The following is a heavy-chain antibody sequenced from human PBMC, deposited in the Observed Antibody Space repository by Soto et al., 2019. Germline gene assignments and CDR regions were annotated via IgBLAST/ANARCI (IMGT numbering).Heavy chain of an antibody. D-gene: IGHD5-18*01. CDR3: ARGGYSYGYGPVPFDY. CDR2: IYYSGST. Sequence: LSLTCTVSGGSISSGGYYWSWIRQHPGKGLEWIGYIYYSGSTYYNPSLKSRVTISVDTSKNQFSLKLSSVTAADTAVYYCARGGYSYGYGPVPFDYWGQGTLVTVSS. J-gene: IGHJ4*02. V-gene: IGHV4-31*03. CDR1: GGSISSGGYY.